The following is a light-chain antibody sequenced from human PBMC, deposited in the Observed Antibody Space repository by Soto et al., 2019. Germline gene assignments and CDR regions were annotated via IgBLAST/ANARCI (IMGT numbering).Light chain of an antibody. CDR3: QQYNNWPPIT. CDR2: GAS. J-gene: IGKJ5*01. Sequence: EIVMTQSPATLSVSPGERATISCRASLSVSSNIAWYQQRPGQAPRLLIYGASTSATGIPARFSGSGSGTEFTLTISSLQSEDFAVYYCQQYNNWPPITFGQGTRLEIK. CDR1: LSVSSN. V-gene: IGKV3-15*01.